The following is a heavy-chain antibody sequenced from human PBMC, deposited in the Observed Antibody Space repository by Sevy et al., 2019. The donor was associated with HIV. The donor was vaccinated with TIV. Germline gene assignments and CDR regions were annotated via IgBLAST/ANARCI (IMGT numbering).Heavy chain of an antibody. V-gene: IGHV3-7*01. CDR1: GFTFSSYW. D-gene: IGHD5-12*01. Sequence: GGSLRLSCAASGFTFSSYWMSWVRQAPGKGLEWVANIKQDGSEKYYVDSVKGRFTISRDNAKNSLYLQMNRLRAEDTAVYYCASDWGIVATSFVDYWGQGTLVTVSS. CDR3: ASDWGIVATSFVDY. J-gene: IGHJ4*02. CDR2: IKQDGSEK.